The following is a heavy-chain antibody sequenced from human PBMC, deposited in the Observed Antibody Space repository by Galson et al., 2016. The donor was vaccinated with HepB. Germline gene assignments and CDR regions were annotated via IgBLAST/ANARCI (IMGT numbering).Heavy chain of an antibody. CDR1: GFTFTTYE. CDR2: ISSYGSTI. CDR3: ARVRWLEPLDF. D-gene: IGHD6-19*01. J-gene: IGHJ4*02. Sequence: SLRLSCAASGFTFTTYEMTWVRQAPGKGLEWISYISSYGSTIYYADSVKGRFTISRDNAENSRYLQMNSLRAEDTAVYYCARVRWLEPLDFWGQGTLVTVSS. V-gene: IGHV3-48*03.